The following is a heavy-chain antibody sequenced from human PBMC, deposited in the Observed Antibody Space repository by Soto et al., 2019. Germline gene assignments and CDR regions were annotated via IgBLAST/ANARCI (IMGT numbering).Heavy chain of an antibody. CDR1: GYTFSTYA. CDR2: FNGGNGNI. CDR3: ARGNVRGGCLDY. J-gene: IGHJ4*02. D-gene: IGHD3-10*01. V-gene: IGHV1-3*05. Sequence: QVQLVKSGAEERKPGASVKVSCKASGYTFSTYAMHWVRRAPGQSLEWMGWFNGGNGNIKYSQKFEGRVTITTDTAASTAYMELNMLRSEDTAVYYCARGNVRGGCLDYWGQGTLVSVSS.